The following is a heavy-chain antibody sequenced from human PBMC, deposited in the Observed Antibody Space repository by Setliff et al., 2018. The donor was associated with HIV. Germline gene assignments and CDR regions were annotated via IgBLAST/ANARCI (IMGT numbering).Heavy chain of an antibody. Sequence: PSETLSLTCAVYGGSFSDNYWSWVRQAPGKGLEWVSVISGSGDSTFYADSLKGRFTISRDNSKNTLYLQMNSLRAEDTAVYYCAKTLPTLYPPHDYYFAMDVWGQGTTVTVSS. CDR3: AKTLPTLYPPHDYYFAMDV. CDR2: ISGSGDST. D-gene: IGHD2-15*01. CDR1: GGSFSDNY. J-gene: IGHJ6*02. V-gene: IGHV3-23*01.